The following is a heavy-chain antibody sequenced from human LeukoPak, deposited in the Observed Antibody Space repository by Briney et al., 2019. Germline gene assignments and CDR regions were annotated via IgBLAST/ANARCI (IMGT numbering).Heavy chain of an antibody. V-gene: IGHV3-7*01. J-gene: IGHJ4*02. CDR2: IKKDGSEE. CDR1: GFSFSTSW. CDR3: ARLSTSVAGGDH. D-gene: IGHD6-19*01. Sequence: PGGSLRLSCTASGFSFSTSWMSWVRQTPGKGLEWVANIKKDGSEEYYVDSVKTLFTISRDNAKNSLYLQLNSLIVEDTAVYYCARLSTSVAGGDHWGQGTLVTVSS.